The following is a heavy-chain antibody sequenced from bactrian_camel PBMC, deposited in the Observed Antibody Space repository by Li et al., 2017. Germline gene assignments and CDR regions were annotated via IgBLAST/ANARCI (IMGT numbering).Heavy chain of an antibody. J-gene: IGHJ4*01. CDR1: GYFDRGYC. D-gene: IGHD5*01. Sequence: HVQLVESGGGSVQVGGSLRLSCEVSGYFDRGYCMGWFRQAPGKEREEVARIDSDGSRTYAASIEGRFTISQDNAKNTLYLQMDNLKPEDTATYYCAADLCSSPVVGFLNFKYVYNFKGQGTQVTVS. V-gene: IGHV3S5*01. CDR2: IDSDGSRT.